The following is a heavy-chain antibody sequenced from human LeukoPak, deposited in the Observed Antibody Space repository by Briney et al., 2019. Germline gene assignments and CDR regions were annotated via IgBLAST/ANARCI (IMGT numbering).Heavy chain of an antibody. CDR3: ATTWYYDSRGYLFDD. CDR2: VYYNGDI. D-gene: IGHD3-22*01. CDR1: GVPISTYY. V-gene: IGHV4-59*01. Sequence: SETLSLTCSVSGVPISTYYWSWLRQSPGKGLEWIAYVYYNGDIMYNPSFKSRVTISLDTSKNQFSLSMTSVTAADTAVYFCATTWYYDSRGYLFDDWGHGTLVTVSS. J-gene: IGHJ4*01.